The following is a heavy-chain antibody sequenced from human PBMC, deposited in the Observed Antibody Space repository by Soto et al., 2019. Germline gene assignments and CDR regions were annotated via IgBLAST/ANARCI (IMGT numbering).Heavy chain of an antibody. CDR1: GFTFSSYG. J-gene: IGHJ5*02. Sequence: GGSLRLSCAASGFTFSSYGMHWVRQAPGKGLEWVAVISYDGSNKYYADSVKGRFTISRDNSKNTLYLQMNSLRAEDTAVYYCAKELELGGSWFDPWAREPWSPSPQ. D-gene: IGHD1-7*01. CDR3: AKELELGGSWFDP. V-gene: IGHV3-30*18. CDR2: ISYDGSNK.